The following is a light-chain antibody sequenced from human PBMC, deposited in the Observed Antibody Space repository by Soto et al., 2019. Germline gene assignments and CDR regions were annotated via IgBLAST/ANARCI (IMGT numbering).Light chain of an antibody. V-gene: IGKV3-20*01. CDR3: QQDSSSPQT. Sequence: EIVLTQSPGTLSLSPGERATLSCRASHSVTSTYLAWYQQKPGQAPRLLIYAASGRASGIPDRFSGSGSGTGFILTIRRLEHEYFGVYYCQQDSSSPQTFGQGTRVDIK. CDR2: AAS. J-gene: IGKJ1*01. CDR1: HSVTSTY.